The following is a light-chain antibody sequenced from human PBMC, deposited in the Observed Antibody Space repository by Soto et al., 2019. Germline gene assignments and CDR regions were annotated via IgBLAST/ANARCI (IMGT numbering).Light chain of an antibody. Sequence: DIQLTQSPSFLSASVGDRVTLTCRASQGISSYLAWYQQKPGKAPKLLIYAASTWPSGVPSRFSGSGSGTEFPLTISSLQHEDFATYYYQQLNSYPLTFGQGTKVDIK. CDR3: QQLNSYPLT. J-gene: IGKJ1*01. CDR1: QGISSY. CDR2: AAS. V-gene: IGKV1-9*01.